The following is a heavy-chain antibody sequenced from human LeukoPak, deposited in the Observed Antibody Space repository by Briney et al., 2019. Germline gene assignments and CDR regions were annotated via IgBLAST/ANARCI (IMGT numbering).Heavy chain of an antibody. V-gene: IGHV1-18*04. J-gene: IGHJ4*02. CDR1: GYTFTSYG. CDR2: LSGYTGHT. Sequence: ASVTVSCKASGYTFTSYGINWVRQAPGQGLEWLGWLSGYTGHTNYVQKIQGRVTMTTDTSTNKAYMELRSLRSDDTAVYYCARGPGIAVAGVFDYWGQGSLVTVSS. D-gene: IGHD6-19*01. CDR3: ARGPGIAVAGVFDY.